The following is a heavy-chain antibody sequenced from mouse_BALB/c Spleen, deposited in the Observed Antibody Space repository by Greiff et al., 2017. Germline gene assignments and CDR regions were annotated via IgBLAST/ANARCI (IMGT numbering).Heavy chain of an antibody. CDR2: INPSSGYT. D-gene: IGHD1-1*01. Sequence: VKLQESAAELARPGASVKMSCKASGYTFTTYTMHWVKQRPGQGLEWIGYINPSSGYTEYNQKFKDKTTLTADKSSSTAYMQLSSLTSEDSAVYDCARVLLRYYFDYWGQGTTLTVSS. CDR1: GYTFTTYT. V-gene: IGHV1-4*02. J-gene: IGHJ2*01. CDR3: ARVLLRYYFDY.